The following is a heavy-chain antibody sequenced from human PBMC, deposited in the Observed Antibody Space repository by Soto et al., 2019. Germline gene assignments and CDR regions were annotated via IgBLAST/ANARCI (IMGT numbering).Heavy chain of an antibody. CDR1: GYTFTGYY. D-gene: IGHD5-18*01. Sequence: ASVKVSCKASGYTFTGYYMHWVRQAPGQGLEWMGWINPNSGGTNYAQEFQGWVTMTRDTSISTAYMELSRLRSDDTAVYYCAREVGSVDTGYYYGMDVWGQGTTVTVSS. V-gene: IGHV1-2*04. J-gene: IGHJ6*02. CDR3: AREVGSVDTGYYYGMDV. CDR2: INPNSGGT.